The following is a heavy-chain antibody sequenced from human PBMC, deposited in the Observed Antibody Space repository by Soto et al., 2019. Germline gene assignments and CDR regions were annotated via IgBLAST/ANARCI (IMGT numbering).Heavy chain of an antibody. Sequence: SETLSLTCSVSGGSINNYYWNWIRQPPGKGLEWIGYIYYSGSTNYNPSLKSRVTISVDTSKNQFSLKLSSVTAADTAVYYCARDNGYSYGYTLDHWGQGTQVTVSS. CDR1: GGSINNYY. CDR3: ARDNGYSYGYTLDH. CDR2: IYYSGST. V-gene: IGHV4-59*01. D-gene: IGHD5-18*01. J-gene: IGHJ4*02.